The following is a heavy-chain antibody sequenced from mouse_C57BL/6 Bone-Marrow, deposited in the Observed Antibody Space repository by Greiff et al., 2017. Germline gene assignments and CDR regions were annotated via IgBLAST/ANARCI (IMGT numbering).Heavy chain of an antibody. Sequence: QVQLQQSGAELVRPGTSVKVSCKASGYAFTNYLIEWVKQRPGPGLEWIGVINPGSGGTNYNEKFKGKATLTADKSSSTAYMQLSSLTSEDSAVYFCARSRLLRLDYWGQGTTLTVSS. CDR1: GYAFTNYL. CDR3: ARSRLLRLDY. V-gene: IGHV1-54*01. CDR2: INPGSGGT. D-gene: IGHD2-3*01. J-gene: IGHJ2*01.